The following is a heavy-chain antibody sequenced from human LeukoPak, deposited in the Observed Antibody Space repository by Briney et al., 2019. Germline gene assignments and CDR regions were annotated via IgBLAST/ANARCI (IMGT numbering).Heavy chain of an antibody. D-gene: IGHD1-26*01. Sequence: GGSLRLSCAASGFTLDNYAMHWVRPAPGKGLEWVSGIRWSSGSIGYADSVKGRFTNSRDNAKNSLYLQMNSLRAEDTAVYYCARDRIVGTNYLGYGLDVWGRGTTVTVSS. CDR2: IRWSSGSI. CDR3: ARDRIVGTNYLGYGLDV. CDR1: GFTLDNYA. V-gene: IGHV3-9*01. J-gene: IGHJ6*02.